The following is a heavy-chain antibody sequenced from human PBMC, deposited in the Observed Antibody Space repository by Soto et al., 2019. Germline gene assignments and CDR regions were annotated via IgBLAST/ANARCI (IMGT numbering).Heavy chain of an antibody. V-gene: IGHV3-23*01. Sequence: GGSLRLSCAASGFTFSSYAMSWVRQAPGKGLEWVSAISGSGGSTYYADSVKGRFTISKDNSNNTLYLQMNSLRAEDTAVYYCAKDGGAAAGSKYYFDDWGQGTLVTGSS. CDR2: ISGSGGST. CDR3: AKDGGAAAGSKYYFDD. J-gene: IGHJ4*02. CDR1: GFTFSSYA. D-gene: IGHD6-13*01.